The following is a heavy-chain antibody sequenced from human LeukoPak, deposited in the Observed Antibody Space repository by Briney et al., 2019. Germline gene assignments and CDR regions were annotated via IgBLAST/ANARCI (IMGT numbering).Heavy chain of an antibody. CDR1: GGSISRSTYY. D-gene: IGHD3-16*01. CDR2: IHYSGST. CDR3: ARVLDLSKRGLDAFDI. Sequence: SETLSLTCTVSGGSISRSTYYWGWIRQPPGKGLEWIGSIHYSGSTYYNPSLKSRVTISVDTSKKQFSLKLSSATAADTAVYYCARVLDLSKRGLDAFDIWGQGTMVTVSS. V-gene: IGHV4-39*07. J-gene: IGHJ3*02.